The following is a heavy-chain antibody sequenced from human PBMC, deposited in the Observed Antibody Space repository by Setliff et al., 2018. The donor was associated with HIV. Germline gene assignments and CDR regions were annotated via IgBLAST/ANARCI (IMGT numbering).Heavy chain of an antibody. CDR2: ISTYNADT. Sequence: ASVKVSCKASGYTFTSYGISWVRQAPGQGLEWMGWISTYNADTNYAQNLQGRVTMTTDTSTSTAYMELRSLRSDDTAVYYCARDGLGAPTDYWGQGTLVTVSS. D-gene: IGHD1-26*01. J-gene: IGHJ4*02. V-gene: IGHV1-18*01. CDR1: GYTFTSYG. CDR3: ARDGLGAPTDY.